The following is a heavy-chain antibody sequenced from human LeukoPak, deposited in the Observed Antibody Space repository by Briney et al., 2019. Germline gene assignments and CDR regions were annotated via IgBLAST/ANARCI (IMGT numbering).Heavy chain of an antibody. J-gene: IGHJ6*03. CDR2: MNPNSGNT. V-gene: IGHV1-8*01. D-gene: IGHD4-11*01. CDR1: GYTFTSHD. Sequence: GASVKVSCKASGYTFTSHDINWVRQATGQGLEWMGWMNPNSGNTGYAQKFQGRVTITRNTSISTAYMELSSLRSEDTAVYCCARGPAYSNYGAYYYYYMDVWGKGTTVTVSS. CDR3: ARGPAYSNYGAYYYYYMDV.